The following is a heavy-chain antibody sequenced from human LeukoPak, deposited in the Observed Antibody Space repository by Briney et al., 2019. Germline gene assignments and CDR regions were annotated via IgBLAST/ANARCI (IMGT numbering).Heavy chain of an antibody. V-gene: IGHV3-48*01. Sequence: TGGSLRLSCAASGFTFSSYSMNWVRQAPGKGLEWVSYISSSSSTIYYADSVKGRFTISRDNAKNSLYPQMNSLRAEDTAVYYCARDRDDILTGSLDYWGQGTLVTVSS. D-gene: IGHD3-9*01. CDR2: ISSSSSTI. CDR3: ARDRDDILTGSLDY. CDR1: GFTFSSYS. J-gene: IGHJ4*02.